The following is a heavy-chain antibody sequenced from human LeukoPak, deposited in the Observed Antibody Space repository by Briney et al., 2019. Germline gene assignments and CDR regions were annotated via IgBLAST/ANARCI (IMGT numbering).Heavy chain of an antibody. D-gene: IGHD2-2*01. CDR2: IKSKTDGGTT. CDR1: GFTFSNAW. CDR3: TTDQTYCSSTSCYRYYFDY. J-gene: IGHJ4*02. V-gene: IGHV3-15*01. Sequence: GGSLRLSCAASGFTFSNAWMTWVRQAPGKGLEWVGRIKSKTDGGTTDYAAPVEGRFTISRDDSKNTLYLQMNSLKTEDTAVYYCTTDQTYCSSTSCYRYYFDYWGQGTLVTVSS.